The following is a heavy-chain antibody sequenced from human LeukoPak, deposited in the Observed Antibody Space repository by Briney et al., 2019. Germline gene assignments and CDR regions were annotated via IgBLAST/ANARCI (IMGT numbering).Heavy chain of an antibody. V-gene: IGHV1-69*06. CDR1: GGTFSSYA. J-gene: IGHJ4*02. CDR2: IIPIFGTA. Sequence: ASVKVSCKASGGTFSSYAISWARQAPGQGLEWMGGIIPIFGTANYAQKFQGRVTITADKSTSTAYMELSSLRSEDTAVYYCARPNSSSQPFAPFDYWGQGTLVTVSS. D-gene: IGHD6-13*01. CDR3: ARPNSSSQPFAPFDY.